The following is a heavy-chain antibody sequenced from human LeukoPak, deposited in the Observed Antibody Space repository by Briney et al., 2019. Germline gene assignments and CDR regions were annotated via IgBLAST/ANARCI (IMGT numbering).Heavy chain of an antibody. CDR2: IYYSGST. D-gene: IGHD1-1*01. J-gene: IGHJ4*02. CDR1: GGSISSSSYY. CDR3: ARLGPIQLEPYYFDY. V-gene: IGHV4-39*07. Sequence: SETLSLTCTVSGGSISSSSYYWGWIRQPPGKGLEWIGSIYYSGSTYYNPSLKSRVTISVDTSKNQFSLKLSSVTAADTAVYYCARLGPIQLEPYYFDYWGQGTLVTVSS.